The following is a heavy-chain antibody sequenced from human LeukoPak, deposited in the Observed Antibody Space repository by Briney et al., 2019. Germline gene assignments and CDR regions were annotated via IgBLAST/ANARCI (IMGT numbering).Heavy chain of an antibody. V-gene: IGHV3-23*01. J-gene: IGHJ4*02. CDR2: ISGSGGST. CDR3: TKVRSGSSSWALRVFDY. CDR1: GGSFSGYY. Sequence: PSETLSLTCAVYGGSFSGYYWTWIRQPPGKGLEWVSAISGSGGSTYYADSVKGRFTISRDNSKNTLYLQMNSLRAEDTAVYYCTKVRSGSSSWALRVFDYWGQGALVTVSS. D-gene: IGHD6-13*01.